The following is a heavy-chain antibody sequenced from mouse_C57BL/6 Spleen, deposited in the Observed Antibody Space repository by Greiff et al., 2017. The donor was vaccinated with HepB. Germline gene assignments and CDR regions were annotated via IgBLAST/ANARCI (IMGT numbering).Heavy chain of an antibody. J-gene: IGHJ3*01. CDR2: IDPENGDT. Sequence: SGAELVRPGASVKLSCTASGFNIKDDYMHWVKQRPEQGLEWIGWIDPENGDTEYASKFQGKATITADTSSNTAYLQLSSLTSEDTAVYYCTTPRGGSSALFAYWGQGTLVTVSA. V-gene: IGHV14-4*01. CDR3: TTPRGGSSALFAY. D-gene: IGHD3-2*02. CDR1: GFNIKDDY.